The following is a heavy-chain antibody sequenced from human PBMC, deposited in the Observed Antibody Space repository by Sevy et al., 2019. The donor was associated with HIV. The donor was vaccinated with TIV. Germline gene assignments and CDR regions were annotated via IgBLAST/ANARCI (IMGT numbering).Heavy chain of an antibody. Sequence: GGSLRLSCAASGFTFSSYGMYWVRQAPGKGLEWVAVIWYDGSNKYYADSVKGRFTISRDNSKNTLYLQMNSLRAEDTAVYYCARAPRSYSSSSDYYYYYGMDVWGQGTTVTVSS. CDR2: IWYDGSNK. D-gene: IGHD6-6*01. V-gene: IGHV3-33*01. CDR1: GFTFSSYG. CDR3: ARAPRSYSSSSDYYYYYGMDV. J-gene: IGHJ6*02.